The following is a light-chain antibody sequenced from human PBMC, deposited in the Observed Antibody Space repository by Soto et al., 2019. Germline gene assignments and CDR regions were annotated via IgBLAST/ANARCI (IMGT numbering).Light chain of an antibody. J-gene: IGLJ1*01. V-gene: IGLV2-23*01. CDR3: CSYAGGSTFYV. Sequence: QSALTQPASVSGSLGQSITISCTGTSSDVGNYNHVSWYQHHPGKAPKLMIFEDTERPSGVSNRFSGSKSGNTASLTISGLQTEDEADYYCCSYAGGSTFYVFATGTNLTVL. CDR1: SSDVGNYNH. CDR2: EDT.